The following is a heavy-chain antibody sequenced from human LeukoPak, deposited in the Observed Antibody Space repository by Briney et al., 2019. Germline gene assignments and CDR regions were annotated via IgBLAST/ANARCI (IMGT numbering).Heavy chain of an antibody. V-gene: IGHV4-59*12. Sequence: PSETLSLTCTVSGGSISSDYWSWIRQPPGKGLEWIGHIFYSGSTYYSPSLKRGGTISLDTSRKQCSLKLNSVTAADTAVYYCAKSNGYGLVDIWGQGTMVTVSS. CDR3: AKSNGYGLVDI. J-gene: IGHJ3*02. D-gene: IGHD3-10*01. CDR2: IFYSGST. CDR1: GGSISSDY.